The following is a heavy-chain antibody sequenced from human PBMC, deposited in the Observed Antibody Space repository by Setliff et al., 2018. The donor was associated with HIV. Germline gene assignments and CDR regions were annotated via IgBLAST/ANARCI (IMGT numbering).Heavy chain of an antibody. CDR2: MDPNSGVS. CDR3: ARGKGVGGVIITGGLDV. CDR1: ATFTNVD. J-gene: IGHJ6*04. D-gene: IGHD3-10*01. V-gene: IGHV1-8*01. Sequence: ASVKVSCKASATFTNVDIHWLRRATGQGLEWMGWMDPNSGVSGYGQKFQGRVTMTRDTSISTAYMELSSLTSEDTAVYYCARGKGVGGVIITGGLDVWGKGTTVTVSS.